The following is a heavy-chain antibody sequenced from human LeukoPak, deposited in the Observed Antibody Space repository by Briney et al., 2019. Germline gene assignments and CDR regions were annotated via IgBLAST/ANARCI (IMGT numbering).Heavy chain of an antibody. J-gene: IGHJ4*02. Sequence: ASVKVSCKASGYTFTGYYMHWVRQAPGQGLEWMGWINPNSGGTNYAQKLQGRVTMTTDTSTSTAYMELRSLRSDDTAVYYCARDPRIDIPARYGSGSYMTSDYWGQGTLVTVSS. D-gene: IGHD3-10*01. V-gene: IGHV1-2*02. CDR1: GYTFTGYY. CDR2: INPNSGGT. CDR3: ARDPRIDIPARYGSGSYMTSDY.